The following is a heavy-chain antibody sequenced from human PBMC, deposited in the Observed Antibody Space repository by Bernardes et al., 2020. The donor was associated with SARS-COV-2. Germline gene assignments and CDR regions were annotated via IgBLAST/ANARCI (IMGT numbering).Heavy chain of an antibody. J-gene: IGHJ4*02. Sequence: ASVKVSCKTSGYAFSSYGVSWVRQAPGQGFEWMGWISAYNGDTHYAQKLQGRVTMTTDTSTDTAYMELRSLRSDDTAVYYCARDEPEFYDTSGFYYFDSWGQGTLVTVSS. CDR2: ISAYNGDT. V-gene: IGHV1-18*01. D-gene: IGHD3-22*01. CDR1: GYAFSSYG. CDR3: ARDEPEFYDTSGFYYFDS.